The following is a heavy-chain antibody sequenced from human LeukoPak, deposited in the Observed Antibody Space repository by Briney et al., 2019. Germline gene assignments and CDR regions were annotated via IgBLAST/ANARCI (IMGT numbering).Heavy chain of an antibody. V-gene: IGHV4-59*01. CDR3: AREGRQDYVYFDH. J-gene: IGHJ4*02. CDR2: INYRGRT. D-gene: IGHD4-17*01. Sequence: SETLSVTCTDSGGSISSDYWCWVRQPPGKGQGRIGHINYRGRTNYNPSLKSRVTMSVDKSKNQFSLRLSSVTAEDTAMYYCAREGRQDYVYFDHWGQGSVLSVSS. CDR1: GGSISSDY.